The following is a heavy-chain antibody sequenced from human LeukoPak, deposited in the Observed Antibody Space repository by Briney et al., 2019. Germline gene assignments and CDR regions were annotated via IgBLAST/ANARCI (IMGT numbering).Heavy chain of an antibody. V-gene: IGHV4-59*12. CDR3: ARGPIAAADTLADAFDI. D-gene: IGHD6-13*01. J-gene: IGHJ3*02. Sequence: SETLSLTCTVSGGSISSYYWSWMRQPPGKGLEWIGYIYYSGTTNYNPSLKSRVTISVDTSKNQFSLKLSSVTAADTAVYYCARGPIAAADTLADAFDIWGQGTMVTVSS. CDR2: IYYSGTT. CDR1: GGSISSYY.